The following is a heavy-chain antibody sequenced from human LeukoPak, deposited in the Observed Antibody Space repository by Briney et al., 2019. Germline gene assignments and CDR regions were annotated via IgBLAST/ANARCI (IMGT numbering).Heavy chain of an antibody. CDR2: IQDDESNK. CDR3: AKQMVERPHYYYMDV. D-gene: IGHD2-15*01. Sequence: PGGSLRLSCAASGFIFSSFGMHWVRQAPGKGLGWVAFIQDDESNKSYADSVKGRFTISRDNSKNTLFLQMNSLRPEDTALYYCAKQMVERPHYYYMDVWGKGTTVTVSS. J-gene: IGHJ6*03. CDR1: GFIFSSFG. V-gene: IGHV3-30*02.